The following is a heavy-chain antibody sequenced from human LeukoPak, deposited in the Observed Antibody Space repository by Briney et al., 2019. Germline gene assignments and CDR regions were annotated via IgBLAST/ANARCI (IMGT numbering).Heavy chain of an antibody. V-gene: IGHV3-53*01. CDR2: MYAGGTT. CDR1: GVIFSRNF. CDR3: ARGSGSGWPLDR. J-gene: IGHJ5*02. Sequence: GGSLRLSCAASGVIFSRNFMSWVRQAPGKGLQWVAIMYAGGTTDYSESVRGRFHISRDTSNNTLSLQMNSLRAEDTAVYYCARGSGSGWPLDRWGQGTLVTVSS. D-gene: IGHD6-19*01.